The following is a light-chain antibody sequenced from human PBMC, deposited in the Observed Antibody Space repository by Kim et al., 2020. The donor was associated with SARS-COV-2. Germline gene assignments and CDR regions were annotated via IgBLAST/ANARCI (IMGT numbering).Light chain of an antibody. J-gene: IGKJ3*01. CDR2: DAS. CDR1: QSVSSY. V-gene: IGKV3-11*01. Sequence: EIVLTQSPATLSLSPGERATLSCRASQSVSSYLAWYQQKPGQAPRLLIYDASNRATGIPARFSGSGSGTDFTLTISSLEPEDFAVYYCQQRSNWPVPLFTFGPGTKVDIK. CDR3: QQRSNWPVPLFT.